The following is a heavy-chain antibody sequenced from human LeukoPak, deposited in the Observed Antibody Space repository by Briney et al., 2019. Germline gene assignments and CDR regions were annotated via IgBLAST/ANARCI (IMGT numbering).Heavy chain of an antibody. CDR2: IYSGGSI. V-gene: IGHV3-66*01. J-gene: IGHJ4*02. Sequence: PGGSLRLSCAASGFTVSSNYMTWVRQAPGKGLEWVSVIYSGGSILYADSVKGRFTISRDNSKNTLYLQMNSLRAEDTAVYYCAGALRDGYNRGFDYWGQGTLVTVSS. CDR3: AGALRDGYNRGFDY. CDR1: GFTVSSNY. D-gene: IGHD5-24*01.